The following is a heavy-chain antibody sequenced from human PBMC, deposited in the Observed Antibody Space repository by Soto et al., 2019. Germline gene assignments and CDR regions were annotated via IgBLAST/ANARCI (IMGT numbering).Heavy chain of an antibody. J-gene: IGHJ5*02. Sequence: QVQLQESGPGLVEPSQTLSLTCTVSGGSISGAGYYWSWIRQNPGKGLEWIGYIYYSGTTYYNPSLNSRLTILVDTSKTQLSLNLKSVAAADTAVYYCARAWTAAAGWANWFDLWGQGTLVTVSS. V-gene: IGHV4-31*03. CDR3: ARAWTAAAGWANWFDL. D-gene: IGHD6-13*01. CDR1: GGSISGAGYY. CDR2: IYYSGTT.